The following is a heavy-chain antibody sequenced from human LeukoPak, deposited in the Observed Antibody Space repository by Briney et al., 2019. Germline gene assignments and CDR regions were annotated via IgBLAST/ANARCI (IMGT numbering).Heavy chain of an antibody. CDR3: AKNPDYDILTGTSFDY. J-gene: IGHJ4*02. D-gene: IGHD3-9*01. Sequence: GGSLRLSCAASGFTFSDYYMSWIRQAPGKGLEWVAVISYDGSNKYYADSVKGRFTISRDNSKNTLYLQTNSLRAEDTAVYYCAKNPDYDILTGTSFDYWGQGALVTVSS. CDR2: ISYDGSNK. CDR1: GFTFSDYY. V-gene: IGHV3-30*18.